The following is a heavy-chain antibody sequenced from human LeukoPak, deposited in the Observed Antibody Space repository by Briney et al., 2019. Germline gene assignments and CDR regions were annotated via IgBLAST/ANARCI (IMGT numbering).Heavy chain of an antibody. D-gene: IGHD3-16*02. CDR2: INHSGST. J-gene: IGHJ3*02. Sequence: SETLSLTCAVYGGSFSGYYWSWIRQPPGKGLEWIGEINHSGSTNYNPSLKSRVTISVDTSKNQFPLKLSSVTAADTAVYYCARRQYYDYVWGSYRSDAFDIWGQGTMVTVSS. CDR3: ARRQYYDYVWGSYRSDAFDI. V-gene: IGHV4-34*01. CDR1: GGSFSGYY.